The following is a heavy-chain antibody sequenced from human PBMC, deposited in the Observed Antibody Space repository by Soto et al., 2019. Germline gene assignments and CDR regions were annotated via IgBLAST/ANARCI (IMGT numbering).Heavy chain of an antibody. D-gene: IGHD1-26*01. V-gene: IGHV4-34*12. J-gene: IGHJ6*02. CDR1: GGSFSAYY. Sequence: PSETLSLTCAVYGGSFSAYYWSWVRQPPGKGLEWIGEIIHSESTKYNPSLKSRVTISVDTSKNQFSLKLSSVTAADTAVYYCARQRPTDGRWEFANYYGMDVWGQGTTVTVS. CDR3: ARQRPTDGRWEFANYYGMDV. CDR2: IIHSEST.